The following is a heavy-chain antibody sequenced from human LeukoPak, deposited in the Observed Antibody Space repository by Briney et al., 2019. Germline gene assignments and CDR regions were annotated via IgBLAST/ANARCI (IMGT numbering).Heavy chain of an antibody. CDR2: IYYSGST. Sequence: SETLSLTCTVSGGSISSSIHYWGWIRQPPGKGLEWIGSIYYSGSTYYNPSLESRVTISVDTSKSQFSLKLRSLTAADTAVYYCARLPDCSSTTCLNDKWGQGTLVTVSS. CDR1: GGSISSSIHY. CDR3: ARLPDCSSTTCLNDK. V-gene: IGHV4-39*01. J-gene: IGHJ4*02. D-gene: IGHD2-2*01.